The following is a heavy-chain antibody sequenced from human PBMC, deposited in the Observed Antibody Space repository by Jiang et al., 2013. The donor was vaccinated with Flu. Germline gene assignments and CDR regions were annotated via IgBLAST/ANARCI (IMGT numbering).Heavy chain of an antibody. CDR2: IYWDDDE. V-gene: IGHV2-5*02. D-gene: IGHD4-11*01. J-gene: IGHJ4*02. CDR3: AHNIGYSNGLWAYYFDQ. Sequence: TQTLTLTCTFSGFSLSTSGVGVGWIRQPPGKALEWLALIYWDDDERYSPLLKSRLTITKDTSKNQVVLTMTNMDPVDTGTYYCAHNIGYSNGLWAYYFDQWGQGTLVT. CDR1: GFSLSTSGVG.